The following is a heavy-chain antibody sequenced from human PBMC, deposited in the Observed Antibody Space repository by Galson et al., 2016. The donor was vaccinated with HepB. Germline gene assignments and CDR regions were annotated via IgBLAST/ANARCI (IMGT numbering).Heavy chain of an antibody. J-gene: IGHJ4*02. CDR2: ISSRGSDI. CDR3: ARDKPDILSAYQITPYFFDN. D-gene: IGHD3-9*01. CDR1: GFSFRFNA. V-gene: IGHV3-48*02. Sequence: SLRLSCAASGFSFRFNAMHWVRQAPGKGLEWVSYISSRGSDIYYADSLKGRFTLSRDNAKNSMYLQMNSLRDEDTAVSYCARDKPDILSAYQITPYFFDNWGQGTLVTVSS.